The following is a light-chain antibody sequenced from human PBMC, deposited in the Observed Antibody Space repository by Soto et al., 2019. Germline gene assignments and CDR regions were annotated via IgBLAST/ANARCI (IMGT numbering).Light chain of an antibody. CDR3: SSYGGSNNLYV. J-gene: IGLJ1*01. CDR1: SSDVGGYNY. V-gene: IGLV2-8*01. CDR2: EVS. Sequence: QSALTQPPSASGSPGQSVTISCTGTSSDVGGYNYVSWYQQHPGKAPKVMIYEVSKRPSGVPDHFSGSKSGNTASLTVSGLQAEDEADYYCSSYGGSNNLYVFGAGTKVTVL.